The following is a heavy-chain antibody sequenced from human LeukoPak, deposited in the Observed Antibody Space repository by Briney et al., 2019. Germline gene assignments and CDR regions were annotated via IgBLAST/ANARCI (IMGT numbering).Heavy chain of an antibody. J-gene: IGHJ4*02. V-gene: IGHV3-30*03. CDR3: ARVDELYYYGSVPDY. D-gene: IGHD3-10*01. Sequence: GGSLRLSCAASGFTFDKYGMHWVRQAPGKGLEWVAVTSYDGSTKYYADSVKDRFTISRDNSKNTLYLQMSSLRTQDTAVYYCARVDELYYYGSVPDYWGQGTLVTVSS. CDR1: GFTFDKYG. CDR2: TSYDGSTK.